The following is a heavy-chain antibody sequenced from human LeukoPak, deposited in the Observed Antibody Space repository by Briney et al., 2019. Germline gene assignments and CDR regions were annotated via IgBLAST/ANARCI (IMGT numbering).Heavy chain of an antibody. CDR2: IRYDGSNQ. J-gene: IGHJ4*02. CDR1: GFTFSTYG. CDR3: ASSILLQGGYFDY. Sequence: PGGSLRLSCAASGFTFSTYGMHWVRQAPGKGLEWVAFIRYDGSNQYYADSVKGRFTIYRDNSKNTLYLQMNSLRAEDTAVYYCASSILLQGGYFDYWGQGTLVTASS. D-gene: IGHD2-15*01. V-gene: IGHV3-30*02.